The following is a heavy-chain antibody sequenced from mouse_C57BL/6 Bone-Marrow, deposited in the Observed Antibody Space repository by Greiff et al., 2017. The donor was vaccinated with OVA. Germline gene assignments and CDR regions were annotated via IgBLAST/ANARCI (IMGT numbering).Heavy chain of an antibody. D-gene: IGHD1-1*01. Sequence: VKLVESGPGLVQPSQSLSITCTVSGFSLTSYGVHWVRQSPGKGLEWLGVIWRGGSTDDNAAFMSKLSITKDNSTSQVFFKMNSLQADYTAIYYCAKDWYYGSSYDWYFDVWGTGTTVTVSS. CDR1: GFSLTSYG. CDR2: IWRGGST. V-gene: IGHV2-5*01. CDR3: AKDWYYGSSYDWYFDV. J-gene: IGHJ1*03.